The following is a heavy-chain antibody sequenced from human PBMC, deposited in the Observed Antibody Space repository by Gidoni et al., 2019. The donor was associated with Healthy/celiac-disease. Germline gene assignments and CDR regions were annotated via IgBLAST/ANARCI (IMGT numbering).Heavy chain of an antibody. CDR3: AREGQYCSGGSCYSAGMDV. CDR2: INPNSGGT. J-gene: IGHJ6*02. D-gene: IGHD2-15*01. V-gene: IGHV1-2*02. Sequence: MGWINPNSGGTNYAQKFQGRVTMTRDTSISTAYMELSRLRSDDTAVYYCAREGQYCSGGSCYSAGMDVWGQGTTVTVSS.